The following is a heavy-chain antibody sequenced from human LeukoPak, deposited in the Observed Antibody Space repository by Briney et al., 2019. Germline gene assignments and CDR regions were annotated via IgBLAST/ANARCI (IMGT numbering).Heavy chain of an antibody. CDR2: IKQDGSEK. J-gene: IGHJ4*02. Sequence: GGSLRLSCAASGFPSRTFWMSWVRQPPGTGLECAASIKQDGSEKYYVDSLKGRFTISTDNAKNSLYLQMNSLRAEPTAVYYSARGGQLFNYWGPGPLVTVSS. CDR1: GFPSRTFW. D-gene: IGHD6-6*01. V-gene: IGHV3-7*03. CDR3: ARGGQLFNY.